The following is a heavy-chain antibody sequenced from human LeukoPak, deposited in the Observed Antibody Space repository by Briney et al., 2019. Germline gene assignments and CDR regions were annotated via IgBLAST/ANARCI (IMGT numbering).Heavy chain of an antibody. D-gene: IGHD3-16*01. V-gene: IGHV3-48*04. J-gene: IGHJ4*02. CDR2: ITSSSTTL. Sequence: TGGSLRLSCAASGFTFSNYIMHWVRQAPGKGLEWVSYITSSSTTLFYADSVKGRFTISRDNAKNTLYLQMNSLRAEDTAVYYCARGGSLDYWGQGTLVTVSS. CDR3: ARGGSLDY. CDR1: GFTFSNYI.